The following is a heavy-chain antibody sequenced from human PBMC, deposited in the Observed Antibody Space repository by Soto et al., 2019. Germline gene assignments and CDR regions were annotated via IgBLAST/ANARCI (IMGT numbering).Heavy chain of an antibody. CDR2: ISRYGDIT. V-gene: IGHV3-23*01. J-gene: IGHJ4*02. CDR3: VKARYLDHDSRGYLFDN. CDR1: GFTFNIYA. D-gene: IGHD3-22*01. Sequence: EVQLLESGGDLIQPGGSLRLSCAASGFTFNIYAMTWVRQAPGKGLEWVSAISRYGDITYYADSVEGRFSISRDNSKNTLYLQMNSLRAEDTAVYYCVKARYLDHDSRGYLFDNWGQGTLVTVSS.